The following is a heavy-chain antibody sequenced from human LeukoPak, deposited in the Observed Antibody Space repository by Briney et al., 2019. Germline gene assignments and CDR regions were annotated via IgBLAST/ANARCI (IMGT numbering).Heavy chain of an antibody. CDR1: GFTVNTNY. CDR2: IYSGGST. J-gene: IGHJ4*02. V-gene: IGHV3-53*04. Sequence: GGSLRLSCAASGFTVNTNYMSWVRQAPGKGLEWVSVIYSGGSTYYADSVKGRFTISRHTSKNTLYLQMNSLRAEDTAVYYCARVGSTSSGEFGYWGQGTLVTVSS. D-gene: IGHD6-6*01. CDR3: ARVGSTSSGEFGY.